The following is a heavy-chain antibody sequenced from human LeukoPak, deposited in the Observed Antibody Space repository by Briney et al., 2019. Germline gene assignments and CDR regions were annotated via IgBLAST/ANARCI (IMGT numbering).Heavy chain of an antibody. J-gene: IGHJ3*02. Sequence: SGPALVKPTQTLTLTCTFSGISLSTSGMRVSWIRQPLGKALEWLARIDWDDDKFYSTSLKTRLTISKDTSKNQVVLTMTNMDPVDTATYNCTRIGFIYDSSGYSGAFDIWGQGTMVIVSS. CDR1: GISLSTSGMR. D-gene: IGHD3-22*01. CDR2: IDWDDDK. CDR3: TRIGFIYDSSGYSGAFDI. V-gene: IGHV2-70*04.